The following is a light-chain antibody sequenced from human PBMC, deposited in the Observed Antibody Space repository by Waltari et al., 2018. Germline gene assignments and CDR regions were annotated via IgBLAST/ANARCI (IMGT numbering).Light chain of an antibody. CDR3: MQVSQWPHT. Sequence: EVVMTQSPVSLPVTLGQPASISCKSNHSILYSDGNLYFNLLKQRPGQSPRRLIYKVSNRDSEVPDRFSATGSATDFTLKISRVEADDIGIYYCMQVSQWPHTFGPGTKLEI. V-gene: IGKV2-30*01. CDR1: HSILYSDGNLY. J-gene: IGKJ2*01. CDR2: KVS.